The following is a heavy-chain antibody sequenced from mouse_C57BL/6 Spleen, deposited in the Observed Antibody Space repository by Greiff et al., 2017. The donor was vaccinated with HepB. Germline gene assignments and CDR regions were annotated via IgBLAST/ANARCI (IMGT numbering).Heavy chain of an antibody. D-gene: IGHD2-3*01. Sequence: QVQLKQPGAELVMPGASVKLSCKASGYTFTSYWMHWVKQRPGQGLEWIGEIDPSDSYTNYNQKFKGKSTLTVDKSSSTAYMQLSSLTSEDSAVYYCARRGPDGPFDYWGQGTTLTVSS. CDR3: ARRGPDGPFDY. CDR2: IDPSDSYT. V-gene: IGHV1-69*01. CDR1: GYTFTSYW. J-gene: IGHJ2*01.